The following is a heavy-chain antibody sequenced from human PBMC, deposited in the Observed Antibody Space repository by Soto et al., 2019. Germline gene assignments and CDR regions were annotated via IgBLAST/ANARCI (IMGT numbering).Heavy chain of an antibody. V-gene: IGHV3-13*05. CDR3: ASTDRDFYGLDV. Sequence: EVQLVESGGGLVQPGGYLRLCCEASGFTFRNYDMHWVRQGTGKGLEWVSGISAAGDPDYADSVEGRFTISRENAQNSSFLQMNSLRVGDTAVYYCASTDRDFYGLDVCGQGTTVIVS. J-gene: IGHJ6*02. CDR1: GFTFRNYD. CDR2: ISAAGDP. D-gene: IGHD2-8*02.